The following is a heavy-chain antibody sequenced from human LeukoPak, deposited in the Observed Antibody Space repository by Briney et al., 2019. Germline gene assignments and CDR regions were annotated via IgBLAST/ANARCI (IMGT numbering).Heavy chain of an antibody. CDR2: FDPEDGET. V-gene: IGHV1-24*01. CDR3: ARVKTRWLQPLRY. Sequence: GASVKVSCKVSGYTLTEISMHWVRQAPGKGLEWMGGFDPEDGETIYAQKLQGRVTMTTDTSTSTAYMELRSLRSDDTAVYYCARVKTRWLQPLRYWGQGTLVTVSS. D-gene: IGHD5-24*01. CDR1: GYTLTEIS. J-gene: IGHJ4*02.